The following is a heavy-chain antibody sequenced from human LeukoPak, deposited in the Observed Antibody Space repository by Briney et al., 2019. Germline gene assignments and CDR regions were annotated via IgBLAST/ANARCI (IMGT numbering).Heavy chain of an antibody. CDR1: GGSFSGYY. CDR3: ARDLGGYNYGYSFDF. V-gene: IGHV4-34*01. Sequence: KPSETLSLTCAVYGGSFSGYYWSWIRQPPGKGLEWIGEINHSGSTNYNPSLKSRVTMSVDTSKNQFFLKLFSVTAADTAVYYCARDLGGYNYGYSFDFWGQGTLVTVSS. CDR2: INHSGST. J-gene: IGHJ4*02. D-gene: IGHD5-18*01.